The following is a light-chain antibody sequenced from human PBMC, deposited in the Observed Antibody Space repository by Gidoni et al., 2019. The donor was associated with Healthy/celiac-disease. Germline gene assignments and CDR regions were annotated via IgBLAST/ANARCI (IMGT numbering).Light chain of an antibody. Sequence: DIQMSQSPSSLSASVGDRVTITCRASQSISSYLNWYQQKTGQAPKLLIYAASSLQSGVPSRFSGSGSGTDFTLTISSLQSEDFATYYCQQSYSTPWTFGQGTKVEIK. J-gene: IGKJ1*01. CDR2: AAS. CDR3: QQSYSTPWT. CDR1: QSISSY. V-gene: IGKV1-39*01.